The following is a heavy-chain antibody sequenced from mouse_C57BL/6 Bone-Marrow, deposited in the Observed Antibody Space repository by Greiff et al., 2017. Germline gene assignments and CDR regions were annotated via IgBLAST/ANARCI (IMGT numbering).Heavy chain of an antibody. CDR3: VRLYGYDNYYAMDY. CDR1: GFSFNTYA. J-gene: IGHJ4*01. V-gene: IGHV10-1*01. CDR2: IRSKSNNYAT. Sequence: EVKLVESGGGLVQPKGSLKLSCAASGFSFNTYAMNWVRQAPGKGLEWVARIRSKSNNYATYYADSVKDRFTISSDDSESMLYLQMNNLKTEDTAMYYCVRLYGYDNYYAMDYWGQGTSVTVSS. D-gene: IGHD2-2*01.